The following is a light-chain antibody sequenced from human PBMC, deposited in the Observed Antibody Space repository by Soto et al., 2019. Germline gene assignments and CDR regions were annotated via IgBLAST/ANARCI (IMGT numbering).Light chain of an antibody. CDR3: QQYNNWPPIT. CDR1: QSVRNN. V-gene: IGKV3-15*01. CDR2: YAS. Sequence: EIMMTQSPATLSVSPGERATLSCRASQSVRNNLAWYQHKPGQVPRLLIYYASTRATGIPAWFSGSGSGTEFTLTISSLQSEDVAVYYCQQYNNWPPITFGQGTRLEIK. J-gene: IGKJ5*01.